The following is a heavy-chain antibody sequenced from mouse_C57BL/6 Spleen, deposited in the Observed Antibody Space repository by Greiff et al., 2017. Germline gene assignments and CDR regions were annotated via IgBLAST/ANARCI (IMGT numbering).Heavy chain of an antibody. CDR1: DSEVFPIAY. D-gene: IGHD2-4*01. J-gene: IGHJ1*03. Sequence: QVQLQQSGSELRSPGSSVKLSCKDFDSEVFPIAYMSWVRQKPGHGFEWIGGILPSIGRTIYGEKFEDKATLDADTLSNTAYLELNSLTSEDSAIYYCARDKRDYDGGRSYWYFDVWGTGTTVTVSS. CDR2: ILPSIGRT. V-gene: IGHV15-2*01. CDR3: ARDKRDYDGGRSYWYFDV.